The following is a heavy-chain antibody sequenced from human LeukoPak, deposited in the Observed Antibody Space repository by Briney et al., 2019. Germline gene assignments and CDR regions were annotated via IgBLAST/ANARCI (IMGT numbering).Heavy chain of an antibody. Sequence: SETLSLTCTVSGGSISSGDYYWSWIRQPPGKGLEWIGYIYYSGSTYYNPSLKSRVTISVDTSKNQFSLKLSSVTAADTAVYYCARDFQLTTVPSGWFDPWGQGTLVTVSS. V-gene: IGHV4-30-4*01. D-gene: IGHD4-17*01. CDR2: IYYSGST. CDR3: ARDFQLTTVPSGWFDP. CDR1: GGSISSGDYY. J-gene: IGHJ5*02.